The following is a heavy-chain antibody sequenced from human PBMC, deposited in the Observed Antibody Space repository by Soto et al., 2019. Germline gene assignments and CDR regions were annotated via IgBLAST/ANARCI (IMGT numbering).Heavy chain of an antibody. CDR3: VKDIHFLGIWYFDL. V-gene: IGHV3-30*18. Sequence: EQLAESGGGVVQSGRSLRLSCEASGFTFSSFGMHWVRQAPGKGREWVAVISYDGSDTYFADSVKGRFAISRDNSKNTVYLQMNSLRVEDTAVYYCVKDIHFLGIWYFDLWGRGSLVSVSS. CDR1: GFTFSSFG. D-gene: IGHD3-16*01. CDR2: ISYDGSDT. J-gene: IGHJ2*01.